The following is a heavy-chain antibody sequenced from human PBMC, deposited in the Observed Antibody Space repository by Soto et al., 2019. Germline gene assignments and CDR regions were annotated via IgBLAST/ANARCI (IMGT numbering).Heavy chain of an antibody. CDR1: GYTFTGHY. J-gene: IGHJ4*02. CDR3: GRGRSGQIVVFY. Sequence: ASVKVSCKASGYTFTGHYIHWVRQAPEQGPEWMGEIVPESGATRYAQKFQGRVTMTMDMSITTVYMELSNLSPDDTAVYYWGRGRSGQIVVFYWGQGTPVTVSS. V-gene: IGHV1-2*02. D-gene: IGHD5-12*01. CDR2: IVPESGAT.